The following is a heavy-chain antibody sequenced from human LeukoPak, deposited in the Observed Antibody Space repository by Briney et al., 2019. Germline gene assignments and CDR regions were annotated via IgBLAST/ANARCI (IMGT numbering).Heavy chain of an antibody. CDR3: AKRLAMTGTYHFDY. CDR1: GFIFSSYA. CDR2: TSHDGSNK. Sequence: PGGSLRLSCAASGFIFSSYAMHWVRQAPGKGLEWVAVTSHDGSNKHYADSVKGRFAISRDNSKNTLYLQMNSLRAEDTAVYYCAKRLAMTGTYHFDYWGQGTLVTVSS. J-gene: IGHJ4*02. V-gene: IGHV3-30-3*02. D-gene: IGHD6-19*01.